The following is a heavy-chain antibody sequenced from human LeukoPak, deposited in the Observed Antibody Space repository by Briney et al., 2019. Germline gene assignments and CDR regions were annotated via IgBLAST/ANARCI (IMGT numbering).Heavy chain of an antibody. CDR2: IYHSGST. CDR1: GYSISSGYY. V-gene: IGHV4-38-2*02. Sequence: SETLSLTCTVSGYSISSGYYWGWIRQPPGKGLEWIGSIYHSGSTYYNPSLKSRVTISVDTSKNQFSLKLSSVTAADTAVYYCARIIPSDYYYYMDVWGKGTTVTVSS. CDR3: ARIIPSDYYYYMDV. J-gene: IGHJ6*03.